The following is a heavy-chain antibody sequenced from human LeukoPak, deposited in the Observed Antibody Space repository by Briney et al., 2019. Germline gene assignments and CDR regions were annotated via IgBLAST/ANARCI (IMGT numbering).Heavy chain of an antibody. CDR2: ISYDGSNK. CDR3: ASLRLNYYGSDFDY. V-gene: IGHV3-30*04. Sequence: PGGSLRLSCAASGFTFSSYAMHWGRQAPGKWLEWVAVISYDGSNKYYADSVKGRFTISRDNSKNTLHLEMNSLRAEDTAVYYCASLRLNYYGSDFDYWGQGTLVTVSS. J-gene: IGHJ4*02. CDR1: GFTFSSYA. D-gene: IGHD3-10*01.